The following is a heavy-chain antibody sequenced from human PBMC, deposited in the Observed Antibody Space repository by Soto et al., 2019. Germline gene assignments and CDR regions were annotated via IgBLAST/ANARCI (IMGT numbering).Heavy chain of an antibody. CDR3: AGGARVFGLPIDS. Sequence: EVQLVESGGGLVQPGGSLRLSCAASGFTVSSNYMSWVRQAPGKGLEWVSVIYSGGSTYYADSVKGRFTISRDNSKNTMHVQMNRLRAEDKAVYYCAGGARVFGLPIDSWGQGSLVTVSA. D-gene: IGHD3-16*01. J-gene: IGHJ4*02. V-gene: IGHV3-66*01. CDR2: IYSGGST. CDR1: GFTVSSNY.